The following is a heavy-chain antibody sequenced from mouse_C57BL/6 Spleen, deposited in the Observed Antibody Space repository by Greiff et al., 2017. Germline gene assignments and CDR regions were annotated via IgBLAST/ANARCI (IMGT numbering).Heavy chain of an antibody. J-gene: IGHJ4*01. V-gene: IGHV1-64*01. CDR1: GYTFTSYW. CDR3: ARSGGYYPYAMDY. Sequence: QVQLQQSGAELVKPGASVKLSCKASGYTFTSYWMHWVKQRPGQGLEWIGMIHPNSGSTNYNEKFKSKATLTVDKSSSTAYMQLSSLTSEDSAVYDCARSGGYYPYAMDYWGQGTSVTVSS. CDR2: IHPNSGST. D-gene: IGHD2-3*01.